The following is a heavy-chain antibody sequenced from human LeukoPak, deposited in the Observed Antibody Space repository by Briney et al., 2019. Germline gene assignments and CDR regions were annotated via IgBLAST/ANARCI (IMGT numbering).Heavy chain of an antibody. CDR3: ARDSPNEGILWWSIDY. J-gene: IGHJ4*02. CDR2: ISSSSSYI. Sequence: PGGSLRLSCAGSDFSFITYAMSWVRQAPGKGLEWVSSISSSSSYIYYADSVKGRFTISRDNAKNSLYLQMNSLRAEDTAVYYCARDSPNEGILWWSIDYWGQGTLVTVSS. D-gene: IGHD2-21*01. CDR1: DFSFITYA. V-gene: IGHV3-21*01.